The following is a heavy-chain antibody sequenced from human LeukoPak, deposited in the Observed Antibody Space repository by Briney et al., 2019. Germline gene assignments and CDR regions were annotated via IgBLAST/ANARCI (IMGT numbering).Heavy chain of an antibody. CDR1: GGSFSDYY. V-gene: IGHV4-34*01. Sequence: PSETLSLTCAVYGGSFSDYYWSWIRQPPGKGLEWIGEINHSGSTNYNPSLKSRVTISADTSKNQFSLKLSSVTAADTAVYYCARGVPLDYGDYSAYWGQGTLVTVSS. J-gene: IGHJ4*02. CDR3: ARGVPLDYGDYSAY. D-gene: IGHD4-17*01. CDR2: INHSGST.